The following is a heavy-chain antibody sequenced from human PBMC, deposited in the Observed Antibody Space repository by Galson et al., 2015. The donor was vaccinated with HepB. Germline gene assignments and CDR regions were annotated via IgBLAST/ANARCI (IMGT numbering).Heavy chain of an antibody. V-gene: IGHV5-51*01. J-gene: IGHJ6*03. Sequence: QSGAEVKKPGESLKISCEGSGYSFTSYWIGWVRQMPGKGLEWMGIINPGDSNIIYSPSFRGQVTISVDKSISTAYLQWSSLKASDTAMYYCARQRNFGDFYGSERHTRYSYDYMDVWGKGTTVTVSS. CDR1: GYSFTSYW. CDR3: ARQRNFGDFYGSERHTRYSYDYMDV. D-gene: IGHD3-10*01. CDR2: INPGDSNI.